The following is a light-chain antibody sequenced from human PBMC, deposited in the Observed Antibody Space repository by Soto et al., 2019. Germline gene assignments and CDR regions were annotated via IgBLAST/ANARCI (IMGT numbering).Light chain of an antibody. CDR3: NSYAGSNVYV. CDR1: SSDVGGYNY. V-gene: IGLV2-8*01. Sequence: QSVLTQPPSASGSPGQSVTISCTGTSSDVGGYNYVSWYQQHPGKAPKLMIYEVSKRPSGVPDRFSGSKSGNTASLTVSGLHAEDEADYYCNSYAGSNVYVFGTGTKLTVL. J-gene: IGLJ1*01. CDR2: EVS.